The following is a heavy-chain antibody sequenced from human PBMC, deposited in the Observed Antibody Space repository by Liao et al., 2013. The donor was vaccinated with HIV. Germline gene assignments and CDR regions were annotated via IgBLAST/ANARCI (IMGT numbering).Heavy chain of an antibody. V-gene: IGHV4-59*13. J-gene: IGHJ5*02. CDR2: IYYSGTT. D-gene: IGHD6-6*01. Sequence: QVHLQESGPGLVKPSETLSLTCTVSGGSISSYYWSWIRQPPGRGLEWIGYIYYSGTTNYNPSLKSRVTISLDTSKNQFSLKLSSVTAADTALYYCARYPSPTTRSSDEVSWGQGTLVTVSS. CDR3: ARYPSPTTRSSDEVS. CDR1: GGSISSYY.